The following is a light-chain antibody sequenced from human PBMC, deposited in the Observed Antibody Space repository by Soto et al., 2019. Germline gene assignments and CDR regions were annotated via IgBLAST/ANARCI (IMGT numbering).Light chain of an antibody. V-gene: IGKV2-28*01. J-gene: IGKJ1*01. CDR1: QSLLHSDGYNY. CDR2: LTS. Sequence: DIVMTQSPLSLPVTPGESASISCRSSQSLLHSDGYNYLEWYVQKPGQSPQLLIYLTSHRASGVPERFSGSGSGTDFSLQINRVEAEDVGVYYCMQSLQTWTFGQGTKVEI. CDR3: MQSLQTWT.